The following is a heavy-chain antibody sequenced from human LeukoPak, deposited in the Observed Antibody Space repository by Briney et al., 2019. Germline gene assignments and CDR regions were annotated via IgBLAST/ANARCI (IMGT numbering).Heavy chain of an antibody. CDR1: GGSFSGFY. V-gene: IGHV4-34*01. Sequence: PSETLSLTCAVYGGSFSGFYWSWIRQPPGKGLEWTGEINHSGGTNYNPSLKSRVTISVDTSKNQFSLKLSSVTAADTAVYYCARGGRVVIPAARRNYFDYWGQGTVVTVSS. D-gene: IGHD2-2*01. CDR3: ARGGRVVIPAARRNYFDY. CDR2: INHSGGT. J-gene: IGHJ4*02.